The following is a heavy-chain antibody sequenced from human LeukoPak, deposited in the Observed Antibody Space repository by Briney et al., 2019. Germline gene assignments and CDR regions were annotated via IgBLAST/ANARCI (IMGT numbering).Heavy chain of an antibody. CDR1: GGSFSGYY. CDR2: TNHSGST. J-gene: IGHJ4*02. Sequence: SETLSLTCAVYGGSFSGYYWSWIRQPPGKGLEWIGETNHSGSTNYNPSLKSRVTISVDTSKNQFSLKLSSVTAADTAVYYCARARHSSGWYRSAHFDYWGQGTLVTVSS. D-gene: IGHD6-19*01. V-gene: IGHV4-34*01. CDR3: ARARHSSGWYRSAHFDY.